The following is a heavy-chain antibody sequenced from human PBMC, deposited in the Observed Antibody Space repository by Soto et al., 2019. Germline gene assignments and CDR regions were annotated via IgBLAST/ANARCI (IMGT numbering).Heavy chain of an antibody. D-gene: IGHD5-12*01. Sequence: SETLPLTCTVSGDSISAYSWSWVRQPPGKGLEWIGNIHYNGNTKYSPSLKSRVTMSVDTSKNHFSLRLSSVTAADTAIYFCAREGNLGRWLQPLDFWGQGTLVTVS. V-gene: IGHV4-59*01. CDR1: GDSISAYS. CDR2: IHYNGNT. J-gene: IGHJ4*02. CDR3: AREGNLGRWLQPLDF.